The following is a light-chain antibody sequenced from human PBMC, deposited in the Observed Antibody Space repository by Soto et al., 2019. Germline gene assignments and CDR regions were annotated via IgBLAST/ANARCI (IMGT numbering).Light chain of an antibody. CDR3: QQYKSNWT. CDR2: GSS. Sequence: DIQITQSPSSLSASVGDRVTITCRASQAIRNDLAWYQQKPGRAPKRLIYGSSSLQSGVPSRFSGSGSGTEFTLTISSLQPDDFATYYCQQYKSNWTFGQGTKVDIK. V-gene: IGKV1-17*01. CDR1: QAIRND. J-gene: IGKJ1*01.